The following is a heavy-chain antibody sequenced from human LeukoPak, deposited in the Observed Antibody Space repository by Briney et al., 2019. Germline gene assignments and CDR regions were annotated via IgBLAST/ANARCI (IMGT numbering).Heavy chain of an antibody. D-gene: IGHD6-13*01. CDR1: GGSISTYY. Sequence: SETLSLTCTVSGGSISTYYWNWIRQPPGKGLEWIGYIYYSGATNYNPSLKSRVTISVDTSKNQFSLKLSSVTAADTAVHYCARGVYIAAAQYGFWGQGTLVTVSS. J-gene: IGHJ4*02. V-gene: IGHV4-59*01. CDR3: ARGVYIAAAQYGF. CDR2: IYYSGAT.